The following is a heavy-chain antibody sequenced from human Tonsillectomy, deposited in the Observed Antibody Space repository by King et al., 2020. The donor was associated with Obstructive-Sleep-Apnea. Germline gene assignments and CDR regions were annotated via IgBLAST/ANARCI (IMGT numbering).Heavy chain of an antibody. CDR3: VRRMTSPDY. V-gene: IGHV3-23*04. CDR1: GFTFSTYA. Sequence: VQLVESGGDLMQPGGSLRLSCTASGFTFSTYALTWVRQAPGKGLEWVSAFSASGGSTYYADSVQGRFTISRDHSKNTLYLQMNSLRGEDTAVYSCVRRMTSPDYWGHGTLVTISS. CDR2: FSASGGST. D-gene: IGHD2-15*01. J-gene: IGHJ4*01.